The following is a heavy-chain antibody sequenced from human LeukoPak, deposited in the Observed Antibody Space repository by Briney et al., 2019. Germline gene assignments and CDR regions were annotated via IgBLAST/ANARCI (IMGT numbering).Heavy chain of an antibody. CDR1: GFTFSSYA. CDR3: AKHWGYMYYFDY. CDR2: ISCSGGST. Sequence: PGGSLRLSCAASGFTFSSYAMSWVRQAPGKGLEWVSAISCSGGSTYYADSVKGRFTISRDNSKNTLYLQMNSLRAEDTAVYYCAKHWGYMYYFDYWGQGTLATVSS. D-gene: IGHD7-27*01. V-gene: IGHV3-23*01. J-gene: IGHJ4*02.